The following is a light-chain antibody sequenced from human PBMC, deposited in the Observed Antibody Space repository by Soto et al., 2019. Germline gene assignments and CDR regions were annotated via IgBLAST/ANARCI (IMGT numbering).Light chain of an antibody. V-gene: IGKV1-39*01. CDR2: AAS. J-gene: IGKJ1*01. Sequence: DIRMPQSPSSLSASVGVRVTITCRASQSISRYLNWYQQKPGKAPKLIIYAASSLQSGDPSSFSGSGSGTDFTLTISSLQSEDFATYYCQQCYSTHPTFGQRTEVEIK. CDR3: QQCYSTHPT. CDR1: QSISRY.